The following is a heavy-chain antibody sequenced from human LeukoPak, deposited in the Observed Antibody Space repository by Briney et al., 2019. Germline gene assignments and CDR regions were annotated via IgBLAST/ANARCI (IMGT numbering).Heavy chain of an antibody. J-gene: IGHJ4*02. D-gene: IGHD6-19*01. CDR2: ISSSGSTI. Sequence: GGSLRLSCAASGFTFSDYYMSWIRQAPGRGLEWVSYISSSGSTIYYADSVKGRFTISRDNAKNSLYLQMNSPRAEDTAVYYCAPNSSGWYRYGYWGQGTLVTVSS. V-gene: IGHV3-11*01. CDR1: GFTFSDYY. CDR3: APNSSGWYRYGY.